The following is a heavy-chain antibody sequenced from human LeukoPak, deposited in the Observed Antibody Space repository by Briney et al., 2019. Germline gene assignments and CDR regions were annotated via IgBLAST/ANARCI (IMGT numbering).Heavy chain of an antibody. J-gene: IGHJ3*02. Sequence: GASVKVSCKASGYTFTSYDINWVRQATGQGLEWMGWMNPNSGNTGYAQKFQGRVTMTRNTSISTAYMELSSLRSEDTAVCYCARGPYGSSGTPDAFDIWGQGTMVTVSS. CDR1: GYTFTSYD. V-gene: IGHV1-8*01. D-gene: IGHD3-10*01. CDR3: ARGPYGSSGTPDAFDI. CDR2: MNPNSGNT.